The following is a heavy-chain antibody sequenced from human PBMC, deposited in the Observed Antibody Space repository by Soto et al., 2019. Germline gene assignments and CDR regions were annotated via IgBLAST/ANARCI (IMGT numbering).Heavy chain of an antibody. D-gene: IGHD3-3*01. CDR1: GFIFSDFS. CDR3: VRDEPGGDYFWRNYLHLGYFQH. J-gene: IGHJ1*01. Sequence: EVQLVESGGGLVNPGGSLSLSCEVSGFIFSDFSMTWVRQAPGKGLEWVSSISTGSRYIYYGDSLKGRFTISRDDAKNSLFLQVSRLRAEDTAMYYCVRDEPGGDYFWRNYLHLGYFQHWGQGALVTVSS. CDR2: ISTGSRYI. V-gene: IGHV3-21*02.